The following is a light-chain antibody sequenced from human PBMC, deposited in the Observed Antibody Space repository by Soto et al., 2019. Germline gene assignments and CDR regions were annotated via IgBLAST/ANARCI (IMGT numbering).Light chain of an antibody. CDR3: QQSYSTPTRT. CDR1: QSISSY. CDR2: ASS. J-gene: IGKJ1*01. V-gene: IGKV1-39*01. Sequence: DIQMTQSPSSLSASVGDRVTITCRASQSISSYLYWYQQKPGKAPKLLTYASSSLQSGVPSRFIGSGSGTYFTLTISSLQPEDFATYYCQQSYSTPTRTFGQGTKVEIK.